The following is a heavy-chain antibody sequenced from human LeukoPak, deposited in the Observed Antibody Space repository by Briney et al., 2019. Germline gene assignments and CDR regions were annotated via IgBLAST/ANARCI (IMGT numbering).Heavy chain of an antibody. CDR2: ISVYNGDT. Sequence: ASVKVSCKASGYTFSTYGISWVRQAPGQGLEWMGWISVYNGDTKYEQKFQDRVTITTDTSTTTAFMELRSLRSDDTAVYYCARDQFDQVWGSHRPYFDYWAREPWSPSPQ. CDR1: GYTFSTYG. CDR3: ARDQFDQVWGSHRPYFDY. V-gene: IGHV1-18*01. J-gene: IGHJ4*02. D-gene: IGHD3-16*02.